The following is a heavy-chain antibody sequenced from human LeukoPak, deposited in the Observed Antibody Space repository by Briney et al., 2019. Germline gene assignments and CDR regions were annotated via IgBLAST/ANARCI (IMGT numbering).Heavy chain of an antibody. CDR1: GYTFTGYY. CDR3: ARDRDEHYYDSSGYDY. CDR2: INPNSGGT. Sequence: ASVKVSCKASGYTFTGYYMHWVRQAPGQGLEWMGWINPNSGGTNYAQKFQGRVTMTRDMSISTAYMELSRLRSDDTAVYYCARDRDEHYYDSSGYDYWGQGTLVTVSS. D-gene: IGHD3-22*01. J-gene: IGHJ4*02. V-gene: IGHV1-2*02.